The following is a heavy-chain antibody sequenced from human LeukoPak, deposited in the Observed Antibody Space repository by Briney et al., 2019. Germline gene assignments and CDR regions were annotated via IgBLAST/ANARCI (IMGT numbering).Heavy chain of an antibody. CDR1: GGSISSGRYY. J-gene: IGHJ3*02. Sequence: SETLSLTCTVSGGSISSGRYYWSWIRQPAGKGLEWIGRIYTSGSTNYNPSLKSRVTISVDTSKNQFSLKLSSVTAADTAVYYCARDLRDIVVVPAAIGAFDIWGQGTMVTVSS. V-gene: IGHV4-61*02. CDR2: IYTSGST. D-gene: IGHD2-2*02. CDR3: ARDLRDIVVVPAAIGAFDI.